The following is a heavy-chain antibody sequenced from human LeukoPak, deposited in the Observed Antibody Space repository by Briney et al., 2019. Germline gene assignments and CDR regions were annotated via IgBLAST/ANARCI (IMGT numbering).Heavy chain of an antibody. CDR3: AGVVLRFLEEGYYYMDV. Sequence: SSETLSLTCTVSGGSISSGSYYWSWIRQPPGKGLEWIGYIYYSGSTNYNPSLKSRVTISVDTSKNQFSLKLSSVTAADAAVYYCAGVVLRFLEEGYYYMDVWGKGTTVTVSS. J-gene: IGHJ6*03. V-gene: IGHV4-61*01. CDR1: GGSISSGSYY. CDR2: IYYSGST. D-gene: IGHD3-3*01.